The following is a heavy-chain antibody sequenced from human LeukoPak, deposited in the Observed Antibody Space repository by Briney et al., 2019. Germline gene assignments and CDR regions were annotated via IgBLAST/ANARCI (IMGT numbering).Heavy chain of an antibody. CDR3: ASLNERKNDYGDYEGEY. V-gene: IGHV4-39*07. CDR2: IYYSGST. Sequence: SETLSLTCTVAGGSISSSSYYWGWIRQPPGKGLEWIGSIYYSGSTYYNPSLKSRVTISVDTSKNQFSLKLSSVTAADTAVYYCASLNERKNDYGDYEGEYWGQGTLVTVSS. D-gene: IGHD4-17*01. CDR1: GGSISSSSYY. J-gene: IGHJ4*02.